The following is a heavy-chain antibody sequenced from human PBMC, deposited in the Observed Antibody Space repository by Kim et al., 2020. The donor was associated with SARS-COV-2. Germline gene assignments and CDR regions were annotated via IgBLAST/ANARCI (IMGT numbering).Heavy chain of an antibody. CDR3: AREGLSVTGGYIDV. V-gene: IGHV4-59*01. CDR1: GGSISTYY. Sequence: SETLSLTCTISGGSISTYYWIWIRQPPGKGLEWIGHLDYSGSTNYNPSLKSRVSLSLDTSKNQFSLKLTSVTAADAAVYYCAREGLSVTGGYIDVWGSGTTATVS. CDR2: LDYSGST. D-gene: IGHD4-17*01. J-gene: IGHJ6*03.